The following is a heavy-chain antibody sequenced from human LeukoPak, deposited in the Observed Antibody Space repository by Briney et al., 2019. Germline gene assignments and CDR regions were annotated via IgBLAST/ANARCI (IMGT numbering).Heavy chain of an antibody. CDR1: GFTFSSYW. V-gene: IGHV3-74*01. J-gene: IGHJ6*04. CDR2: INSDGSST. Sequence: GGSLRLSCAASGFTFSSYWMHWVRQAPGKGLVWVSRINSDGSSTSYADSVKGRFTISRDNAKNTLYLQMNSLRAEDTAAYYCARVVRGVILPPDVWGKGTTVTISS. D-gene: IGHD3-10*01. CDR3: ARVVRGVILPPDV.